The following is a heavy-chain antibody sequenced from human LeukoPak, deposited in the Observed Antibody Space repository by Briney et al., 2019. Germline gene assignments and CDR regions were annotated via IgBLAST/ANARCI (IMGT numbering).Heavy chain of an antibody. J-gene: IGHJ4*02. CDR2: INHSGSI. D-gene: IGHD6-13*01. Sequence: SETLSLTCAVYGGSFSGYYWSWIRQPPGKGLEWIGEINHSGSINYNPSLKSRVTISVDTSKNQFSLKLSSVTAADTAVYYCARHVSGRAAAAGLDYWGQGTLVTVSS. CDR1: GGSFSGYY. V-gene: IGHV4-34*01. CDR3: ARHVSGRAAAAGLDY.